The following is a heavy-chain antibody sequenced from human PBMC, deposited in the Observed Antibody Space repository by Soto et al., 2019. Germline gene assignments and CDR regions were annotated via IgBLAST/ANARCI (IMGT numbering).Heavy chain of an antibody. CDR2: INHSGST. Sequence: SETLSLTCAVYGGSFSGYYWSWIRQPPGKGLEWIGEINHSGSTNYNPSLKSRVTISVDTSKNQFSLKLSSVTAADTAVYYCARSPYYDILTASRGEIDYWGQGTLVTVSS. CDR3: ARSPYYDILTASRGEIDY. D-gene: IGHD3-9*01. CDR1: GGSFSGYY. J-gene: IGHJ4*02. V-gene: IGHV4-34*01.